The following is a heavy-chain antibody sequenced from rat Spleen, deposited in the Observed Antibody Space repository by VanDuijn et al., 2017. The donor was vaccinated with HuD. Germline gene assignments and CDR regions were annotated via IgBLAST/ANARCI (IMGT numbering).Heavy chain of an antibody. J-gene: IGHJ4*01. D-gene: IGHD1-4*01. CDR2: MWYDGDT. CDR3: TREFLTTGVMDA. V-gene: IGHV2-63*01. Sequence: QVQLKESGPGLVQPSQTLSLTCTVSGFSLTSYGVSWVRQPSGKGPEWLGRMWYDGDTAYNSALKSRLSISRDTSKNQVFLQMNSLQTDDTGTYYCTREFLTTGVMDAWGQGASVTVSS. CDR1: GFSLTSYG.